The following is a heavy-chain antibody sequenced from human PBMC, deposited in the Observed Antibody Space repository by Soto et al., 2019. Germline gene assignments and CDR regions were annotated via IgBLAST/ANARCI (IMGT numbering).Heavy chain of an antibody. Sequence: PGGSLRLSCAASGFTFSSYATHWVRQAPGKGLEWVAVISYDGSNKYYADSVKGRFTISRDNSKNTLYLQMNGLRAEDTAVYYCARDLGGIVPSYNWFDPWGQGTLVTVSS. V-gene: IGHV3-30-3*01. D-gene: IGHD1-26*01. J-gene: IGHJ5*02. CDR3: ARDLGGIVPSYNWFDP. CDR2: ISYDGSNK. CDR1: GFTFSSYA.